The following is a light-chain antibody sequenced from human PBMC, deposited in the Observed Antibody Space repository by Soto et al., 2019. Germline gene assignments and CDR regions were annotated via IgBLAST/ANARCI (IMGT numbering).Light chain of an antibody. J-gene: IGKJ2*02. CDR1: QSISSW. Sequence: DIQMTQSPSTLSASVGDRVTITCRASQSISSWLAWYQQKPGKAPKLLIYKASSLESGVPSRFSGSGSGTDFTLTISRLEPEDFAVYYCQQYGSPWTFGQGTKV. CDR2: KAS. CDR3: QQYGSPWT. V-gene: IGKV1-5*03.